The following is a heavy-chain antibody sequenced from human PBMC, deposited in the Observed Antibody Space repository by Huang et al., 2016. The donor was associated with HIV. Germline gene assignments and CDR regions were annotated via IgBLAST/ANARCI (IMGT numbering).Heavy chain of an antibody. V-gene: IGHV3-21*01. D-gene: IGHD6-13*01. CDR3: ARDRGQQLSPFDS. CDR1: GFSLDSYN. Sequence: EVQLVESGGGLVKPGGSLRLSCAASGFSLDSYNMYWVRQTPGEGLQWVSSIMPSSIFIDDADSVKGRFSISRDNAKNSLYLQMNNLRGEDTAVYYCARDRGQQLSPFDSWGQGTLVTVSS. J-gene: IGHJ4*02. CDR2: IMPSSIFI.